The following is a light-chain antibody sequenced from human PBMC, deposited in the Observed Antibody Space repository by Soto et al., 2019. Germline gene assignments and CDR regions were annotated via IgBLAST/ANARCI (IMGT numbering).Light chain of an antibody. Sequence: EIVMTQSPATLSVSPGERAILSCRASQSINSNLGWYQQTPGQAPRLLIHGASSRATATPARFSGSGSGTEITLTISSLQSEDFAVYYCQQYNNWPRTFGHGTRVEIK. CDR1: QSINSN. CDR2: GAS. J-gene: IGKJ1*01. CDR3: QQYNNWPRT. V-gene: IGKV3-15*01.